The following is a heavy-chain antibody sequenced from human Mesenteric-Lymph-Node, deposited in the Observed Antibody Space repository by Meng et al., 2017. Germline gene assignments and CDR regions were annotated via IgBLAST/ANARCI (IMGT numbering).Heavy chain of an antibody. CDR1: GDSVSSDSAA. CDR3: ARERGIAVAGEYYFDY. CDR2: TYYRSKWYS. V-gene: IGHV6-1*01. J-gene: IGHJ4*02. Sequence: LRLSCAIAGDSVSSDSAAWNWIRQSPSRGLEWLGRTYYRSKWYSDYAVSVKSRISINPDTSKNEFSLQLNSVTAADTAVYYCARERGIAVAGEYYFDYWGQGTLVTVSS. D-gene: IGHD6-19*01.